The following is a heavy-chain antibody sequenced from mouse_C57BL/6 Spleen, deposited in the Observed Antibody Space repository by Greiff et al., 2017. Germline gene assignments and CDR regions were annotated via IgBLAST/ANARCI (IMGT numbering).Heavy chain of an antibody. CDR3: ARLGITTVVHFDY. J-gene: IGHJ2*01. V-gene: IGHV5-6*01. Sequence: EVMLVESGGDLVKPGGSLKLSCAASGFTFSSYGMSWVRQTPDKRLEWVATISSGGSYTYYPDSVKGRFTISRDNAKNTLYLQMSSLKSEDTAMYYCARLGITTVVHFDYWGQGTTLTVSS. D-gene: IGHD1-1*01. CDR1: GFTFSSYG. CDR2: ISSGGSYT.